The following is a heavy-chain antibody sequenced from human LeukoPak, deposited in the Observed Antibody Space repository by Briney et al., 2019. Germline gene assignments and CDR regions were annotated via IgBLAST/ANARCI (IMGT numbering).Heavy chain of an antibody. V-gene: IGHV3-43D*03. CDR1: GFTFDNYA. Sequence: PGGSLRLSCAASGFTFDNYAMQWVRQAPGKGLEWVSLISWDGGSTYYADSVKGRFTISRDNSKNSLYLQMNSLRAEDTAVYYCARGPGYSSSWPPDYWGQGTLVTVSS. CDR2: ISWDGGST. CDR3: ARGPGYSSSWPPDY. J-gene: IGHJ4*02. D-gene: IGHD6-13*01.